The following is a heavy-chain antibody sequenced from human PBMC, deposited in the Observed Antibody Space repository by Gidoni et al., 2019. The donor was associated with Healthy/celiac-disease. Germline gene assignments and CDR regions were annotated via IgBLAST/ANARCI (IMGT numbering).Heavy chain of an antibody. CDR1: GYSISSGYY. D-gene: IGHD6-19*01. CDR3: ARDLYSSGWVLYYYYGMDV. CDR2: IYHSGST. Sequence: QVQLQESGPGLVKPSETLSLTCPVSGYSISSGYYWGWIRQPPGKGLEWIGSIYHSGSTYYNPSLKSRVTISVDTSKNQFSLKLSSVTAADTAVYYCARDLYSSGWVLYYYYGMDVWGQGTTVTVSS. V-gene: IGHV4-38-2*02. J-gene: IGHJ6*02.